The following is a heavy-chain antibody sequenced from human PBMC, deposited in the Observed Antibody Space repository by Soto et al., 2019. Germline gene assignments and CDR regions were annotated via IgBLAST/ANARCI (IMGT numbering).Heavy chain of an antibody. CDR3: ARDRSFALLEWSPSDSYGMDV. D-gene: IGHD3-3*01. V-gene: IGHV1-18*01. J-gene: IGHJ6*02. CDR1: GYSFSTYG. Sequence: GPSVKVSCNASGYSFSTYGISWVLQSPGQGLELMGWISTSNGYTNYAQKFQGRVSMTTDTSTNTAYMEVRSLRSDDTAFYFCARDRSFALLEWSPSDSYGMDVWGQGTSVTVSS. CDR2: ISTSNGYT.